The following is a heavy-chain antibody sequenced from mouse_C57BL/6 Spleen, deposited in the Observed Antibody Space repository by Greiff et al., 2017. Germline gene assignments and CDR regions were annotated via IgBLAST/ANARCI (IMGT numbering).Heavy chain of an antibody. J-gene: IGHJ4*01. CDR1: GFTFSDYG. V-gene: IGHV5-17*01. D-gene: IGHD2-3*01. Sequence: EVKLVESGGGLVKPGGSLKLSCAASGFTFSDYGMHWVRQAPEKGLEWVAYISSGSSTTDYADTVKGRFTISRDNAKNTLFLQMTSLRSEDTAMYYCARNDGYPHAMDYWGQGTSVTVSS. CDR3: ARNDGYPHAMDY. CDR2: ISSGSSTT.